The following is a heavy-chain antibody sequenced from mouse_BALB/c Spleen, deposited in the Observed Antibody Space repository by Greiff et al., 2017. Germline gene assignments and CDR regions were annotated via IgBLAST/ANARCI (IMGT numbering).Heavy chain of an antibody. J-gene: IGHJ4*01. V-gene: IGHV5-17*02. CDR1: GFTFSSFG. Sequence: EVQLVESGGGLVQPGGSRKLSCAASGFTFSSFGMHWVRQAPEKGLEWVAYISSGSSTIYYADTVKGRFTISRDNPKNTLFLQMTSLRSEDTAMYYCARSGTTVVASYYYAMDYWGQGTSVTVSS. CDR2: ISSGSSTI. D-gene: IGHD1-1*01. CDR3: ARSGTTVVASYYYAMDY.